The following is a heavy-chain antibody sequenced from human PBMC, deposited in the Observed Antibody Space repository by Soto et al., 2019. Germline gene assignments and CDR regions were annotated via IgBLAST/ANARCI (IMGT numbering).Heavy chain of an antibody. D-gene: IGHD4-17*01. CDR3: ARTDYGGNAPWLR. J-gene: IGHJ4*02. Sequence: EVQLVESGGGLVQPGGSLRLSCAASGFTFRSYWMSWVRQAPGKGPEWVANIKQDGSEKYYVDSVKGRFTISRDTAKNSLYLQMNSLRAEDTAVYYCARTDYGGNAPWLRWGQGTLVTVSS. V-gene: IGHV3-7*01. CDR1: GFTFRSYW. CDR2: IKQDGSEK.